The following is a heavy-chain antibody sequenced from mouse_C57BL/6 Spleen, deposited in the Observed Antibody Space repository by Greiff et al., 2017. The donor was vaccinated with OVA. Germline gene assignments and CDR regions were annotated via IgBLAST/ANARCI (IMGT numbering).Heavy chain of an antibody. D-gene: IGHD2-5*01. CDR3: ARSRIYSNYDAMDY. CDR2: IDPSDSYT. J-gene: IGHJ4*01. CDR1: GYTFTSYW. Sequence: QVQLKQPGAELVKPGASVKLSCKASGYTFTSYWMQWVKQRPGQGLEWIGEIDPSDSYTNYNQKFKGKATLTVDTSSSTAYMQLSSLTSEDSAVYYCARSRIYSNYDAMDYWGQGTSVTVSS. V-gene: IGHV1-50*01.